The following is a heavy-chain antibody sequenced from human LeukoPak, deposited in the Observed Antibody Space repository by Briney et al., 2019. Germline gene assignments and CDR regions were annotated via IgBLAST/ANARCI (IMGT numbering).Heavy chain of an antibody. Sequence: PSQTLSLTCTVSGASISSGGYYWSWIRQHPGKGLEWLGYIYYSGSTHYNPSLKGRVNISLDTSKNQFSLKLSSVTAADTAVYYCARDLSGVISYWGRGTLVTVSS. CDR2: IYYSGST. CDR3: ARDLSGVISY. J-gene: IGHJ4*02. V-gene: IGHV4-31*03. D-gene: IGHD3-10*01. CDR1: GASISSGGYY.